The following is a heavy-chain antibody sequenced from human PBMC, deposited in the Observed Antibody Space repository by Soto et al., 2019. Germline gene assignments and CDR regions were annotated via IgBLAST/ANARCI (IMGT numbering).Heavy chain of an antibody. CDR2: IYSGGST. J-gene: IGHJ4*02. V-gene: IGHV3-53*01. Sequence: GGSLRHTCAASGFTVSSNYMSWVRQAPGKGLEWVSVIYSGGSTYYADSVKGRFTISRDNSKNTLYLQMNSLRAEDTAVYYCARDTAGGGGFDYRGQGTLVTVSS. D-gene: IGHD3-16*01. CDR3: ARDTAGGGGFDY. CDR1: GFTVSSNY.